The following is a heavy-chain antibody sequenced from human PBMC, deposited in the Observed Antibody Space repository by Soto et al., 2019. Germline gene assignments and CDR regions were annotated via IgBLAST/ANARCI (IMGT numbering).Heavy chain of an antibody. CDR2: IKSKAHGGTT. Sequence: EVQLEESGGGLIKPGESLTLSCAASDFILSDAWMKWVRQAPGKGLEWVGRIKSKAHGGTTDYAAPLKGRFTILRNDSKNTRSLQMNSLQTEDTAMYYCASYRDSSGLRRYDYWGQGALVTVSS. CDR3: ASYRDSSGLRRYDY. J-gene: IGHJ4*02. D-gene: IGHD3-22*01. V-gene: IGHV3-15*07. CDR1: DFILSDAW.